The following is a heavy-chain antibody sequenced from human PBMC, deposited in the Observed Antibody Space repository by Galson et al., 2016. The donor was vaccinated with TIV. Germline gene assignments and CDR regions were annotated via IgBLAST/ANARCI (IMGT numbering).Heavy chain of an antibody. D-gene: IGHD2-15*01. J-gene: IGHJ4*02. Sequence: SVKVSCKASGGIFSSYSWVRPAPGQGLEWMGRIIPIIGKEDYAQKFQGRLTITADKSTNTGYMELNSLRSDDTSGDYCARAREYGSGGSYLPHDFWGPGTLVTVSS. CDR1: GGIFSSY. CDR3: ARAREYGSGGSYLPHDF. V-gene: IGHV1-69*04. CDR2: IIPIIGKE.